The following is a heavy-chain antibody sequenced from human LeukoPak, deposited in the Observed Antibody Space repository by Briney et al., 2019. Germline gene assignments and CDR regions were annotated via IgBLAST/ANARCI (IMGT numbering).Heavy chain of an antibody. V-gene: IGHV4-34*01. Sequence: PSETLSLTCAVYGGSFSGYYWNWIRQPPGKGLEWIGEINNSGSTNYNPSLKSQVTISRDTSKNQFSLKLGSVTAADTAVYYCARGRAFFDWGQGTLVTVSS. CDR3: ARGRAFFD. D-gene: IGHD3-3*02. J-gene: IGHJ4*02. CDR1: GGSFSGYY. CDR2: INNSGST.